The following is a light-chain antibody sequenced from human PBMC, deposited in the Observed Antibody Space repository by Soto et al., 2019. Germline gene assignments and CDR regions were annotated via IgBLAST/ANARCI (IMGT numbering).Light chain of an antibody. CDR2: EDN. CDR1: SGSIASNY. CDR3: HSYESNNVV. J-gene: IGLJ3*02. Sequence: NFMLTQPHSVSESPGKTVIISCTRSSGSIASNYVQWYQQRPGSAPTIVIYEDNQRPSGVPDRFSGSVDSSSNSASLTISGLETEDEADYYCHSYESNNVVFGGGTKLTVL. V-gene: IGLV6-57*03.